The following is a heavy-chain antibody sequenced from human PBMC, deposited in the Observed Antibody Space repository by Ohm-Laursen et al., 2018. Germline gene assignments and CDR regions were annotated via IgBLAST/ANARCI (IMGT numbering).Heavy chain of an antibody. V-gene: IGHV4-4*07. Sequence: SDTLSLACTVSGGSISSYYWSWIRQPAGKGLEWIGRIYTSGSTNYNPSLKSRVTMSVDTSKNQFSLKLSSVTAADTAVYYCAREVYSSGWYVNYWGQGTLVTVSS. CDR1: GGSISSYY. J-gene: IGHJ4*02. CDR3: AREVYSSGWYVNY. D-gene: IGHD6-19*01. CDR2: IYTSGST.